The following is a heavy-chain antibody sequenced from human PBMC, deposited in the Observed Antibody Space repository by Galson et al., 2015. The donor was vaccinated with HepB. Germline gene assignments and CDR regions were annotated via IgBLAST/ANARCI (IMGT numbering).Heavy chain of an antibody. CDR1: GVTFRSYS. CDR3: AKEREDSSGYYFDY. J-gene: IGHJ4*02. V-gene: IGHV1-69*08. D-gene: IGHD3-22*01. CDR2: IIPIVATA. Sequence: SVKVSCKASGVTFRSYSIVWVRQAPGQGLEWMGRIIPIVATANYAQKFQGRVTITADTSTGTAYMELNSLRSEDTAVYYCAKEREDSSGYYFDYWGQGTLVTVSS.